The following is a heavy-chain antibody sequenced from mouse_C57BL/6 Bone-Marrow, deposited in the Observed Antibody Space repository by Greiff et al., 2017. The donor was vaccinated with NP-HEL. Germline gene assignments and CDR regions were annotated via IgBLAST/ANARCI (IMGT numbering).Heavy chain of an antibody. J-gene: IGHJ4*01. D-gene: IGHD1-1*02. CDR1: GYTFTDYE. V-gene: IGHV1-15*01. Sequence: QVQLQQSGAELVRPGASVTLSCKASGYTFTDYEMHWVKQTPVHGLEWIGAIDPETGGTAYNQKFKGKAILTADKSSSTAYMELRSLTSEDSAVYDCTRGGGGSFDYAMDYWGQGTSVTVSS. CDR3: TRGGGGSFDYAMDY. CDR2: IDPETGGT.